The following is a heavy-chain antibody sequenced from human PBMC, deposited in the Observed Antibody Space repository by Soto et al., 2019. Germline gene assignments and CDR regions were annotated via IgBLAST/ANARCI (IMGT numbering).Heavy chain of an antibody. CDR1: GFTFSSYG. D-gene: IGHD5-12*01. CDR2: ISYDGSNK. V-gene: IGHV3-30*18. Sequence: QVQLVESGGGVVQPGRSLRLSCAASGFTFSSYGMHWVRQAPGKGLEWVAVISYDGSNKYYADSVKGRFTISRDNSKNTLYLQMNSLRAEDTAVYYCAKDGVRYLVATIVDYWGQGTLVTVSS. J-gene: IGHJ4*02. CDR3: AKDGVRYLVATIVDY.